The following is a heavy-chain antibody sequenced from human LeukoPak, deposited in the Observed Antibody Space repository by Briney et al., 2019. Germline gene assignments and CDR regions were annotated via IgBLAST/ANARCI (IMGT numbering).Heavy chain of an antibody. CDR2: MNPNSGNT. CDR3: ARGSTPHYYYYMDV. CDR1: GYTFTSYD. V-gene: IGHV1-8*03. J-gene: IGHJ6*03. Sequence: ASVKVSCKASGYTFTSYDINWVRQATGQGLEWMGWMNPNSGNTGYAQKFQGRVTITRNTSISTAYIELSSLRSEDTAVYYCARGSTPHYYYYMDVWGKGTTVTVSS.